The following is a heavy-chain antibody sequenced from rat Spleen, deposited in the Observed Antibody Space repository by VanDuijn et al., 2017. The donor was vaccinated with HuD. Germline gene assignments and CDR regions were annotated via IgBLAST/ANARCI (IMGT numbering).Heavy chain of an antibody. CDR2: ISYDGSKT. D-gene: IGHD1-6*01. V-gene: IGHV5-29*01. Sequence: EVQLVESDGGLVQPGRSLKLSCAASGFTFSDFYMAWVRQAPTKGLEWVATISYDGSKTYYRDSVKGRFTISRDNARNIQYLQIDSLRSEDTATYYCVRHDGRMYTTDQGGFAYWGQGTLVTVSS. CDR1: GFTFSDFY. CDR3: VRHDGRMYTTDQGGFAY. J-gene: IGHJ3*01.